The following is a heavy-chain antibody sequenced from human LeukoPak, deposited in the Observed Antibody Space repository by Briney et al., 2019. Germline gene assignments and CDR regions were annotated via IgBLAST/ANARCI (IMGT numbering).Heavy chain of an antibody. J-gene: IGHJ4*02. CDR2: INTNTGNP. CDR1: GYTFTGYY. Sequence: ASVKVSCKASGYTFTGYYMHWVRQAPGQGLELMGWINTNTGNPTYAQGFTGRFAFSLDTSVSTAYLQISSLKTEDTAVYYCARDNAGDIDYWGQGTLVTVSS. D-gene: IGHD7-27*01. CDR3: ARDNAGDIDY. V-gene: IGHV7-4-1*02.